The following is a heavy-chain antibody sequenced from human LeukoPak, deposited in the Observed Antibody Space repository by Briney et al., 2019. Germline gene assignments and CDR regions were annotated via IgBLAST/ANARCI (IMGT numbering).Heavy chain of an antibody. D-gene: IGHD4-17*01. CDR1: GASITGVD. Sequence: SETLSLTFSVSGASITGVDGNWIRQPPGKGLEWIGNIYYSGNTNYNPSLKSRVTISVDTSKNQFSLKLSSVTAADTAVYYCALRNDFDIWGQGTMVTVSS. V-gene: IGHV4-59*08. CDR3: ALRNDFDI. CDR2: IYYSGNT. J-gene: IGHJ3*02.